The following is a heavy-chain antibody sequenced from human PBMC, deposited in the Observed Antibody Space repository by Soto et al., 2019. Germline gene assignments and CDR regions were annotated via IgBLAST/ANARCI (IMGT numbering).Heavy chain of an antibody. CDR1: GYSFTSYL. D-gene: IGHD5-12*01. CDR3: ARPLVATMMGGYYYYGMDV. J-gene: IGHJ6*02. Sequence: PGESLKISCKGSGYSFTSYLISSVRQMPGKGLEWMGRIDPSDSYTNYSPSFQGHVTISADKSISTAYLQWSSLKASDTAKYYCARPLVATMMGGYYYYGMDVWGQGTTVTVSS. V-gene: IGHV5-10-1*01. CDR2: IDPSDSYT.